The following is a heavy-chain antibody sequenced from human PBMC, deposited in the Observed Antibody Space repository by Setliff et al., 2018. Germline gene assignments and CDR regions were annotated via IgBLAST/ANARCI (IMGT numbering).Heavy chain of an antibody. J-gene: IGHJ5*02. Sequence: ASVKVSCKASGDSFNNYAISWVRQMPGKGLEWMGFIYPGDSDTRYSPSFQGQVTISADKSISTAYLQWSSLKASDTAMYYCVRDGRAEPAETWGQGTLGTVSS. CDR2: IYPGDSDT. CDR1: GDSFNNYA. V-gene: IGHV5-51*01. CDR3: VRDGRAEPAET. D-gene: IGHD6-19*01.